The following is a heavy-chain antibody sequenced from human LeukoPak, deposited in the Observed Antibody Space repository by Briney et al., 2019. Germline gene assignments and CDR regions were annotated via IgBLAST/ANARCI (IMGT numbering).Heavy chain of an antibody. D-gene: IGHD5-18*01. J-gene: IGHJ4*02. CDR3: ARSRLGALRGYSPFRY. V-gene: IGHV1-69*05. Sequence: ASVKVSCKASRGTFSSYAISWVRQAPGQGGEWMGGIFPFFGTANYAQKFQGRVTITTDESTSTAYMELSSLRSEDTAVYYCARSRLGALRGYSPFRYWGQGTLVTVSS. CDR1: RGTFSSYA. CDR2: IFPFFGTA.